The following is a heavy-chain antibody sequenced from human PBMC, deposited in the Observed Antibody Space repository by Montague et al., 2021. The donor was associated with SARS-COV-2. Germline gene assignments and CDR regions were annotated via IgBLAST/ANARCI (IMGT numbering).Heavy chain of an antibody. D-gene: IGHD2-21*02. V-gene: IGHV4-34*01. J-gene: IGHJ5*02. CDR1: GGSFSSYY. Sequence: SETLSLTCAVSGGSFSSYYWSWIRQPPGKGLEWIAEINHSGSSNYNPSLKSRVTMSVDTSENQFSLKLNSVTVADTAVYYCARLAYCGADCFSGWEIFFDPWGQGTLVTVSS. CDR2: INHSGSS. CDR3: ARLAYCGADCFSGWEIFFDP.